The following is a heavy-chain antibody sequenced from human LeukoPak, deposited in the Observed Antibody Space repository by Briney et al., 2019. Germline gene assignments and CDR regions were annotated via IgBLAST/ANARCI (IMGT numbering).Heavy chain of an antibody. V-gene: IGHV3-23*01. CDR2: ISGSGGST. D-gene: IGHD3-16*01. Sequence: GGSLRLSCAASGFTFRSHAMSWVRQAPGKGLEWVSAISGSGGSTYYADSVKGRFTISRDNSKNTLYLQMNSLRAEDTAVYYCAKDSDYALDYWGQGTLVTVSS. CDR1: GFTFRSHA. J-gene: IGHJ4*02. CDR3: AKDSDYALDY.